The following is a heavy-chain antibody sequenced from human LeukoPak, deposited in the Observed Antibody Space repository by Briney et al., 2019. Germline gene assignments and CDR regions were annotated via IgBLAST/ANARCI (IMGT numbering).Heavy chain of an antibody. D-gene: IGHD5-18*01. V-gene: IGHV3-30*02. CDR1: GFTFSNYG. CDR2: TRFDGSIK. J-gene: IGHJ4*02. Sequence: GGSLRLSCAASGFTFSNYGMHWVRQAPGKGLEWVAFTRFDGSIKYYADSVKGRFTISRDNSKNTLYLQMSSLRAEDTAVFYCAKDSIQGDTALHYWGQGTPVTVSS. CDR3: AKDSIQGDTALHY.